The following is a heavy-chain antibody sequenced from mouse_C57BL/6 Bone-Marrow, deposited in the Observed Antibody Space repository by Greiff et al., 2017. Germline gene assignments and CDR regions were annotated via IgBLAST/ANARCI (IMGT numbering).Heavy chain of an antibody. J-gene: IGHJ4*01. Sequence: QVQLQQPGAELVKPGASVKMSCKASGYTFTSYWITWVKQRPGQGLEWIGDIYPGSGSTNYNEKFKSKATLTVAPSSSTAYMQLSSLTSEDSAVYYCARSSITTVYYYAMDYWGQGTSVTVSS. CDR2: IYPGSGST. CDR1: GYTFTSYW. CDR3: ARSSITTVYYYAMDY. V-gene: IGHV1-55*01. D-gene: IGHD1-1*01.